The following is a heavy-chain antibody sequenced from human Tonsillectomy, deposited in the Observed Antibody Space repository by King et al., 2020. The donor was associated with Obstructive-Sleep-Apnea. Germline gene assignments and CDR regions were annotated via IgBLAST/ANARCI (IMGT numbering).Heavy chain of an antibody. CDR3: ARAEPLRALQSYYFDY. V-gene: IGHV1-46*01. D-gene: IGHD5-12*01. J-gene: IGHJ4*02. Sequence: QLVQSGAEVKKPGASVKVSCKASGYTFTSYYMHWVRQAPGQGLEWMGIINPSGGSTSYAQKFQGRVTMTRDTSTSTVYMELSSLGSEDTAVYYCARAEPLRALQSYYFDYWGQGTLVTVSS. CDR2: INPSGGST. CDR1: GYTFTSYY.